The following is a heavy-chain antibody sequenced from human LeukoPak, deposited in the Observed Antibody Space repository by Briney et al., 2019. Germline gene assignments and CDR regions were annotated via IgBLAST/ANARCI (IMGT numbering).Heavy chain of an antibody. D-gene: IGHD7-27*01. CDR2: ISGSGGSA. CDR3: AKDMGTFDY. V-gene: IGHV3-23*01. Sequence: GGSLRLSCAASGLTFSNYAMSWVRQAPGKGLEWVSDISGSGGSAYYADSVKGRFTISRDNSKNTLYLQMNSLRAEDTAVYYCAKDMGTFDYWGQGTLVTVSS. CDR1: GLTFSNYA. J-gene: IGHJ4*02.